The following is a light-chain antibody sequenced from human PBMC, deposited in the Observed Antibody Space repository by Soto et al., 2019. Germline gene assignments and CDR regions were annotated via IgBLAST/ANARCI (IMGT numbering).Light chain of an antibody. Sequence: DIQMTQSPSTLSASVGDRVTITCRASQSISSWLAWYQQKPGKAPKLLIYDASSLGSGVPSKFSGRGSGTEFTLTISSLQTEDFAVYYCQQYTSYSRACGQGTKV. CDR2: DAS. CDR1: QSISSW. J-gene: IGKJ1*01. CDR3: QQYTSYSRA. V-gene: IGKV1-5*01.